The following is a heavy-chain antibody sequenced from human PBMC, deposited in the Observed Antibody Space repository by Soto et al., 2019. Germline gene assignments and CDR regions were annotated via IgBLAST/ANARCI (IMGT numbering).Heavy chain of an antibody. CDR1: GFSLSTSGVG. CDR3: THITLRFFDWILPN. J-gene: IGHJ4*02. D-gene: IGHD3-9*01. CDR2: IYWNDDK. V-gene: IGHV2-5*01. Sequence: SGPTLVNPTQTLTLTCTFSGFSLSTSGVGVGWIRQPPGKALEWLALIYWNDDKRYSPSLKSRLTITKDTSKNQVVLTMANMDPVDTATYYCTHITLRFFDWILPNWGQGTQVTVSS.